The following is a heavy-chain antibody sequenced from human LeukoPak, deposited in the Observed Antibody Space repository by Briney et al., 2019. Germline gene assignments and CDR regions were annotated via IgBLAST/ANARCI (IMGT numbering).Heavy chain of an antibody. J-gene: IGHJ6*02. CDR2: ISYDGSNK. V-gene: IGHV3-30*18. CDR3: AKGIRYCSSTSCYYVHYYYGMDV. D-gene: IGHD2-2*01. Sequence: GGSLRLSCAASGFTFNNHGMHWVRQAPGKGLEWVALISYDGSNKYYADSVKGRFTISRDNSKNTLYLQMNSLRAEDTAVYYCAKGIRYCSSTSCYYVHYYYGMDVWGQGTTVTVSS. CDR1: GFTFNNHG.